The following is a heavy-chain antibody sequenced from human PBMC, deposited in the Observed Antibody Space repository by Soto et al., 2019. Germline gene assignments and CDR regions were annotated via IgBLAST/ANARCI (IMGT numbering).Heavy chain of an antibody. Sequence: GGSLRLSCAASGFTFSSYAMHWVRQAPGKGLEWVAVISYDGSNKYYADSVKGRFTISRDNSKNTLYLQMNSLRAEDTAVYYCARVLRTPLDYWGQGTLVTVSS. J-gene: IGHJ4*02. CDR1: GFTFSSYA. CDR2: ISYDGSNK. CDR3: ARVLRTPLDY. V-gene: IGHV3-30-3*01.